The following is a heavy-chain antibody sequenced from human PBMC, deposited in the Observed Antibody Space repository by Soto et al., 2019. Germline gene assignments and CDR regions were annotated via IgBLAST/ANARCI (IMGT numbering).Heavy chain of an antibody. CDR1: GFTFRNDW. J-gene: IGHJ4*02. Sequence: GGSLRLSCAASGFTFRNDWMHWVRQAPGKGLVWVSHINSDGSSTTYADSVKGRFTISRDNAKSTLYLQMNSLRDEDTAVYYCTRVHSSGWNWGQGTPVTVSS. CDR2: INSDGSST. D-gene: IGHD6-19*01. V-gene: IGHV3-74*01. CDR3: TRVHSSGWN.